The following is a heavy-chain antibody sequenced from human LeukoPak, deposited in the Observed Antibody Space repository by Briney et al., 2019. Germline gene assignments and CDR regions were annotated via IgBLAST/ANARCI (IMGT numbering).Heavy chain of an antibody. V-gene: IGHV3-30-3*01. J-gene: IGHJ5*02. CDR2: ISYDGSNK. CDR1: GFTFSSYA. D-gene: IGHD3-10*01. Sequence: QPGRSLRLSCAASGFTFSSYAMHWVRQAPGKGLEWVAVISYDGSNKYYADSVKGRFTISRDDSKNTLYLQMNSLRAEDTAVYYCARDPVYYGSGSYSRFDPWGQGTLVTVSS. CDR3: ARDPVYYGSGSYSRFDP.